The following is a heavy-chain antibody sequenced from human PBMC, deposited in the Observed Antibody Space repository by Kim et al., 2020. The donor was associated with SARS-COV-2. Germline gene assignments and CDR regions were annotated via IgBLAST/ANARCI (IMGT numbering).Heavy chain of an antibody. CDR1: GGSISSGGYY. CDR3: ARGRFGELSYYYGMDV. D-gene: IGHD3-10*01. J-gene: IGHJ6*02. V-gene: IGHV4-31*03. Sequence: SETLSLTCTVSGGSISSGGYYWSWIRQHPGKGLEWIGYIYYSGSTYYNPSLKSRVTISVDTSKNQFSLKLSSVTAADTAVYYCARGRFGELSYYYGMDVWGQGTTVTVSS. CDR2: IYYSGST.